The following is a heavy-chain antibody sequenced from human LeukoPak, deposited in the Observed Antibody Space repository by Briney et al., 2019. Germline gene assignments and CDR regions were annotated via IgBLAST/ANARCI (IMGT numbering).Heavy chain of an antibody. CDR2: INTKGET. CDR1: GVSMSAYQ. CDR3: ATSNDAKIAPFDH. D-gene: IGHD2-21*01. J-gene: IGHJ4*02. Sequence: SETLSLTCTVSGVSMSAYQWSWVRQSPEKGLEWIGCINTKGETSYNPSLKSRVTTSVDTSKSRFSLRLTSVTAADTAVYYCATSNDAKIAPFDHWGQGAPVTVSS. V-gene: IGHV4-4*09.